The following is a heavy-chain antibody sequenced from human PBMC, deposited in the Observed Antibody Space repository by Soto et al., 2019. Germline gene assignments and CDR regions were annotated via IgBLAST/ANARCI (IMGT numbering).Heavy chain of an antibody. CDR2: IYPGDSET. CDR1: GYNFPDYW. V-gene: IGHV5-51*01. J-gene: IGHJ4*02. D-gene: IGHD3-9*01. CDR3: GRLHYGLLTFEY. Sequence: GESLKISCKGSGYNFPDYWIGWVRQMPGRGLEWMGIIYPGDSETRYRPSFQGQVTISADKSISTAFLQWTSLKASDTGMYYCGRLHYGLLTFEYWGQGTLVTVSS.